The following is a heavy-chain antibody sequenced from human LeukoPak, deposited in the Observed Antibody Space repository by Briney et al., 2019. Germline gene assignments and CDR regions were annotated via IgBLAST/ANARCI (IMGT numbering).Heavy chain of an antibody. V-gene: IGHV3-30*02. D-gene: IGHD5-18*01. Sequence: SGGSLRLSCAASGFTFSSYGMHWVRQAPGKGLGWVAFIRYDGSNKYYADSVKGRFTTSRDNSKNTLYLQMNSLRAEDTAVYYCAKDRRGYSYGYSFFDYWGQGTLVTVSS. CDR1: GFTFSSYG. CDR3: AKDRRGYSYGYSFFDY. CDR2: IRYDGSNK. J-gene: IGHJ4*02.